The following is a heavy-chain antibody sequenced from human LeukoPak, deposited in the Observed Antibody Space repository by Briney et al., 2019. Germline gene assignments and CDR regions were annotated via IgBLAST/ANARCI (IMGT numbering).Heavy chain of an antibody. Sequence: LSGGTLRLSCAASGFTFSSHGMSWVRQAPGKGLEWVSTISGSGGATYYADSVKGRFTISRDNSKNTLYLQLNSLRAEDTAVYYCAKDLSFASRAAYFDYWGQGTLVTVSS. CDR1: GFTFSSHG. CDR2: ISGSGGAT. D-gene: IGHD3-3*01. CDR3: AKDLSFASRAAYFDY. V-gene: IGHV3-23*01. J-gene: IGHJ4*02.